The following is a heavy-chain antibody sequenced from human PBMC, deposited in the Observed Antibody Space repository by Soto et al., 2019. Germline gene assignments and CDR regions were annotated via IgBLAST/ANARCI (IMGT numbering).Heavy chain of an antibody. CDR3: ASATSITMVRGVTM. V-gene: IGHV3-30-3*01. D-gene: IGHD3-10*01. CDR1: GFTFSSYA. CDR2: ISYDGSNK. J-gene: IGHJ4*02. Sequence: VGSLRLSCAASGFTFSSYAMHWVRQAPGKGLEWVAVISYDGSNKYYADSVKGRFTISRDNSKNTLYLQMNSLRAEDTAVYYCASATSITMVRGVTMWGQGTLVTVSS.